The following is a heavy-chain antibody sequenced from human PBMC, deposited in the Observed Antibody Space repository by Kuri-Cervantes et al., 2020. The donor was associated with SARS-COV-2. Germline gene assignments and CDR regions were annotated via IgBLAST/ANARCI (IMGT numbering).Heavy chain of an antibody. J-gene: IGHJ4*02. CDR3: ARGGVVVVPAAFHFDY. CDR1: GDSISSSSYY. CDR2: IYYSGST. D-gene: IGHD2-2*01. Sequence: SETLSLTCTVSGDSISSSSYYWGWIRQPPGKGLEWIGSIYYSGSTYYNPSLKSRVTISVDTSKNQFSLKLNSVTAADTAVYYCARGGVVVVPAAFHFDYWGQGTLVTVSS. V-gene: IGHV4-39*07.